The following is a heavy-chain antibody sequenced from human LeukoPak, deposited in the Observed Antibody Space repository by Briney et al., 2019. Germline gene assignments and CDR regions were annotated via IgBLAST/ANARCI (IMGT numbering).Heavy chain of an antibody. J-gene: IGHJ6*02. D-gene: IGHD4-11*01. CDR3: ARGRHSNFYYYYGMDV. V-gene: IGHV4-59*01. CDR1: GGSISRYH. CDR2: IYYSVST. Sequence: SETLSLTCTVSGGSISRYHWSWLRQPPGRGRVWIGHIYYSVSTNYTPSLKRRVTISVDTSKNQFSLKLSSVTAADTAAYHCARGRHSNFYYYYGMDVWGQGTTVTVSS.